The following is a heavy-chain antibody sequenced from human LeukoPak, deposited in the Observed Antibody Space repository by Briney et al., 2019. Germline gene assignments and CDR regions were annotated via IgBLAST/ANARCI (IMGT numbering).Heavy chain of an antibody. CDR2: IYYSGST. V-gene: IGHV4-39*07. D-gene: IGHD6-13*01. CDR3: ARDNTAAAGPNWFDP. CDR1: GGSISSSNYY. J-gene: IGHJ5*02. Sequence: SETLSLTCTVSGGSISSSNYYWGWIRQPPGKGLEWIGTIYYSGSTYYNPSLKSRVTISVDTSKNQFSLKLSSVTAADTAVYYCARDNTAAAGPNWFDPWGQGTLVTVSS.